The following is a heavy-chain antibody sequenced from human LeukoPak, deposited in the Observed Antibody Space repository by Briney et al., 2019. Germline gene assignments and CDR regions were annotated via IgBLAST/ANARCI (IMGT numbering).Heavy chain of an antibody. Sequence: ASVKVSCKASGGTFSSYAISCVRQAPGQGLERMGRIIPILGIANYAQKFQGRVTITADKSTSTAYMELSSLRSEDTAVYYCAREGDELYYFDYWGQGTLVTVSS. D-gene: IGHD1-7*01. J-gene: IGHJ4*02. CDR1: GGTFSSYA. V-gene: IGHV1-69*04. CDR2: IIPILGIA. CDR3: AREGDELYYFDY.